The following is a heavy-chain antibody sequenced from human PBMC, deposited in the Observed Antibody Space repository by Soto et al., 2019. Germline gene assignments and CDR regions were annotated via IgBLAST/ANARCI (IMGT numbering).Heavy chain of an antibody. J-gene: IGHJ4*02. CDR2: IYYSGST. D-gene: IGHD6-6*01. Sequence: SETLSLTCTVSGGSISSSSYYWGWIRQPPGKGLEWIGSIYYSGSTYYNPSLKSRVTISVDTSKNQFSLKLSSVTAADTAVYYCARFTYSSSRDYFDYWGQGTLVTVSS. CDR3: ARFTYSSSRDYFDY. CDR1: GGSISSSSYY. V-gene: IGHV4-39*01.